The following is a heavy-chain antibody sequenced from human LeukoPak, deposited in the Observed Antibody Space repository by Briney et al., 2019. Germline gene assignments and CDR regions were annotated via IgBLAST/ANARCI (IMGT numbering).Heavy chain of an antibody. Sequence: SETLSLTCTVSGGSISSSSYYWGWIRQPPGKGLEWIGSIYYSGSTYYNPSLKSRVTISVDTSKNQFSLKLSSVTAADTAVYYRARLFPPEDTAMGTFDYWGQGTLVTVSS. CDR1: GGSISSSSYY. CDR2: IYYSGST. CDR3: ARLFPPEDTAMGTFDY. J-gene: IGHJ4*02. D-gene: IGHD5-18*01. V-gene: IGHV4-39*07.